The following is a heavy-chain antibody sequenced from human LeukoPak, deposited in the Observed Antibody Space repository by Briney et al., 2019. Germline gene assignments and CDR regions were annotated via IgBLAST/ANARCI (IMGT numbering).Heavy chain of an antibody. Sequence: GGSLRLSCAASGXTISSNYMSWVRQAPGKGLEWVSILYSGGGTYYADSVKGRFTISRDNSKNTLYLQMNSLRAEDTAVYYCARFIVGSNFDYWGQGTLVTVSS. V-gene: IGHV3-66*01. CDR1: GXTISSNY. J-gene: IGHJ4*02. CDR2: LYSGGGT. CDR3: ARFIVGSNFDY. D-gene: IGHD1-26*01.